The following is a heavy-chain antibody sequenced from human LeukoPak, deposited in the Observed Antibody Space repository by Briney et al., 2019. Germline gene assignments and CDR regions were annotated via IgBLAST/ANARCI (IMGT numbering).Heavy chain of an antibody. CDR2: IHYSGST. J-gene: IGHJ6*03. CDR1: GGSISSSSYY. D-gene: IGHD2-15*01. CDR3: ARVRCSGGSCPYYYYYYYMDV. Sequence: SETLSLTCTVSGGSISSSSYYWAWIRQPPGKGLEWIGSIHYSGSTYYNPSLQSRVTISINTSKNQFSLKLRFVTAADTAVYYCARVRCSGGSCPYYYYYYYMDVWGKGTTVTVSS. V-gene: IGHV4-39*07.